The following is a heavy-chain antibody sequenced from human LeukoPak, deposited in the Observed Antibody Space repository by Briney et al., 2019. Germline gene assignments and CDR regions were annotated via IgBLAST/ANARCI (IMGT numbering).Heavy chain of an antibody. J-gene: IGHJ4*02. CDR3: AKGPTYSSSSLFDY. V-gene: IGHV3-9*03. D-gene: IGHD6-6*01. Sequence: GGSLRLSCAASGFTFHDYSMHWVRQAPGKGLEWVSGISWNGGTIDYADSVKGRFTISRDNAKNSLYLQMNSLRPEDMALYYCAKGPTYSSSSLFDYWGQGILVAVSS. CDR2: ISWNGGTI. CDR1: GFTFHDYS.